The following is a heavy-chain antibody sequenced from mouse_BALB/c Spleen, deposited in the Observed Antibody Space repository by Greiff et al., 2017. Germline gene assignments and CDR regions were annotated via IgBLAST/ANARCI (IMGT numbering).Heavy chain of an antibody. CDR3: ARSTMITTEFAY. CDR1: GFNIKDTY. J-gene: IGHJ3*01. CDR2: IDPANGNT. V-gene: IGHV14-3*02. Sequence: EVQLQESGAELVKPGASVKLSCTASGFNIKDTYMHWVKQRPEQGLEWIGRIDPANGNTKYDPKFQGKATMTADTSSNTAYLQLSSLTSEDTAVYYCARSTMITTEFAYWGQGTLVTVSA. D-gene: IGHD2-4*01.